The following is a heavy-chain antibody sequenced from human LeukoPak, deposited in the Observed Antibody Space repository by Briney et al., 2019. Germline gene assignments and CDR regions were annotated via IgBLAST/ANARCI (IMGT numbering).Heavy chain of an antibody. V-gene: IGHV4-34*01. Sequence: PSETLSLTCAVYGGSFSGYYWCWIRQPPGKGLEWIGEINHSGSTNYNPSLKSRVTISVDTSKNQFSLKLSSVTAADTAVYYCARAGGYSYGYDYWGQGTLVTVSS. CDR1: GGSFSGYY. CDR3: ARAGGYSYGYDY. D-gene: IGHD5-18*01. J-gene: IGHJ4*02. CDR2: INHSGST.